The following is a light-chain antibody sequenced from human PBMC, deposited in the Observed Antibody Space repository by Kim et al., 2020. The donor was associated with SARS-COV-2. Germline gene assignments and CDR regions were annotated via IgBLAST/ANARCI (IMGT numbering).Light chain of an antibody. J-gene: IGKJ5*01. V-gene: IGKV3-11*01. CDR3: KQRRKWTPIT. CDR1: QSVSSY. CDR2: DAS. Sequence: EIVLTQSPATLSLSPGERATLSCRASQSVSSYLAWYQQKPGQAPRLLIYDASNRATGIPARFSGSGSGTDFTLTISSLEPEDFAVYYCKQRRKWTPITYGKGTRLEIK.